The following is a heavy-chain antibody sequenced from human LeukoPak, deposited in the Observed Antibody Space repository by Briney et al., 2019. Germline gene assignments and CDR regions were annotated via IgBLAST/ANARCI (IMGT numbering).Heavy chain of an antibody. CDR2: IRYDGSNK. J-gene: IGHJ5*02. Sequence: GGSLRLSCAASGFTFSSYGMHWVRQAPGKGLEWVAFIRYDGSNKYYADSVKGRFTISRDNSKNALYLQMNSLRAEDTAVYYCAKPTYYYDSSGYYGTFDPWGQGTLVTVSS. V-gene: IGHV3-30*02. CDR1: GFTFSSYG. D-gene: IGHD3-22*01. CDR3: AKPTYYYDSSGYYGTFDP.